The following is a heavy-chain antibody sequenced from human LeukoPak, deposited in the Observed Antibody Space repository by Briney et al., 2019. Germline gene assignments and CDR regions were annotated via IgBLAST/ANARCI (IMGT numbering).Heavy chain of an antibody. CDR1: RFTFSTYA. Sequence: GGSLRLSCAASRFTFSTYAMSWVRQAPGKGLEWVSAISGSGGSTYYADSVKGRFTISRDNSKNTLYLQMNSLRAEDTAVYYCAREREEYDYVWGSYRHYYFDYWGQGTLVAVSS. D-gene: IGHD3-16*02. CDR3: AREREEYDYVWGSYRHYYFDY. J-gene: IGHJ4*02. CDR2: ISGSGGST. V-gene: IGHV3-23*01.